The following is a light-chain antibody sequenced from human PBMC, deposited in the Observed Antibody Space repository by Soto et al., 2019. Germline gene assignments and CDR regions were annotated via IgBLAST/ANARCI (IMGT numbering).Light chain of an antibody. Sequence: QSVLTQPPSVSGAPGQRVTISCTESSSNIGAGYDVHWYQQLPGTAPKLLIYGNSNRPSGVPDRFSGSKSGTSASLAITGLQAEDEPHYHCQSYASSLSGWVVGGGTELTVL. V-gene: IGLV1-40*01. J-gene: IGLJ3*02. CDR2: GNS. CDR1: SSNIGAGYD. CDR3: QSYASSLSGWV.